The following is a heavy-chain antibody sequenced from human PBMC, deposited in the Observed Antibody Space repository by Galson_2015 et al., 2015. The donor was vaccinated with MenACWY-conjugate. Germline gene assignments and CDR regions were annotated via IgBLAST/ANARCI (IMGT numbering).Heavy chain of an antibody. CDR3: AVHSSSWYYYYLDV. V-gene: IGHV3-11*06. Sequence: VKGRFTISRDNAKNSLFLQMDGLRAEDTAVYYCAVHSSSWYYYYLDVWGNGTTVTVSS. J-gene: IGHJ6*03. D-gene: IGHD6-13*01.